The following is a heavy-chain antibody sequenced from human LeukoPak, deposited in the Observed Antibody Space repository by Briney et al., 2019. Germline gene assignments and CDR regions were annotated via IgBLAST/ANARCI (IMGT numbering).Heavy chain of an antibody. D-gene: IGHD3-9*01. CDR2: IYYSGTT. Sequence: PSETLSLTCTVSGGSITSNSHHWDWIRQAPGKGLEWIGNIYYSGTTSYNPSLQSRVSISVDTSKNQFSLRLSSVTAADTAAYYCARRGDILTDYAFDYWGQGTLVTVSS. V-gene: IGHV4-39*01. J-gene: IGHJ4*02. CDR1: GGSITSNSHH. CDR3: ARRGDILTDYAFDY.